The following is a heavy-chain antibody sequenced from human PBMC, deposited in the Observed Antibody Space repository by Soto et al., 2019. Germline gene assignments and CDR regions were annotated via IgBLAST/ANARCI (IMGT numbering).Heavy chain of an antibody. Sequence: EVHLVESGGNVVRPGGSLRLSCAASGFTFDDYALSWVRQGPGKGLEWVSHITWNGDSTTYAESVRGRFTISRDNAKNSLSLQMNSLRAEDTALYYCARAARYGDYQRHFDYWGQGTLVTVSS. CDR3: ARAARYGDYQRHFDY. CDR1: GFTFDDYA. CDR2: ITWNGDST. D-gene: IGHD4-17*01. V-gene: IGHV3-20*04. J-gene: IGHJ4*02.